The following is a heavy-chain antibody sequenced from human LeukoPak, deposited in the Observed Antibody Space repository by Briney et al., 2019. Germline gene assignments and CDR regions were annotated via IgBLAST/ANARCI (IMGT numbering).Heavy chain of an antibody. CDR2: INHSGST. CDR3: ARGSRNIVVVPAAGNFDP. CDR1: GGSFSGYY. V-gene: IGHV4-34*01. J-gene: IGHJ5*02. Sequence: PSETLSLTSAVYGGSFSGYYWSWIRQPPGKGLEWIGEINHSGSTSYNPSLKSRVTISVDTSKNQFSLKLSSVTAADTAVYYCARGSRNIVVVPAAGNFDPWGQGTLVTVSS. D-gene: IGHD2-2*01.